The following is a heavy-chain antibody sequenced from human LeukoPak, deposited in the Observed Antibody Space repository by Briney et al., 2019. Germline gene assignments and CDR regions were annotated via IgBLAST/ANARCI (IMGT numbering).Heavy chain of an antibody. CDR1: GGTFNNYA. D-gene: IGHD2-2*01. CDR3: ARIMEYCSSTSCYYGMDV. V-gene: IGHV1-69*13. J-gene: IGHJ6*02. Sequence: ASVTVSCTTYGGTFNNYAINWVRQAPGQGLEWMGGIIPLFRTANYAQNFQGRATITADESTRTAYMELSSLRSEDTAVYYCARIMEYCSSTSCYYGMDVWGQGTTVTVSS. CDR2: IIPLFRTA.